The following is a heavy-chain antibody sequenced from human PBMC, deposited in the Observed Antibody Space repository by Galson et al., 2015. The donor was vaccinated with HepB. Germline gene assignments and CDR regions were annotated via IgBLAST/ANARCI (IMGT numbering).Heavy chain of an antibody. V-gene: IGHV1-46*01. CDR2: INPSGGST. Sequence: SVKVSCKASGYTFTSYYMHWVRQAPGQGLEWMGIINPSGGSTSYAQKFQGRVTMTRDTSTSTVYMELSSLRSEDTAVYYCARDSAVYRRKNWFDPWGQGTLVTVSS. CDR3: ARDSAVYRRKNWFDP. J-gene: IGHJ5*02. D-gene: IGHD5-12*01. CDR1: GYTFTSYY.